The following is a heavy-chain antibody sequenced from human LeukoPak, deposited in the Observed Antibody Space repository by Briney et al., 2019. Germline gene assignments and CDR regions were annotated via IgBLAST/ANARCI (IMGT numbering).Heavy chain of an antibody. J-gene: IGHJ4*02. CDR3: ARSDPYYYDSSVFDY. V-gene: IGHV3-30-3*01. Sequence: GGSLRLSCAASGFTFSSYAVHWVRQAPGKGLEWVAVISYDGSNKYYADSVKGRFTIFRDNSKNTLYLQMNSLRAEDTAVYYCARSDPYYYDSSVFDYWGQGTLVTVSS. CDR1: GFTFSSYA. CDR2: ISYDGSNK. D-gene: IGHD3-22*01.